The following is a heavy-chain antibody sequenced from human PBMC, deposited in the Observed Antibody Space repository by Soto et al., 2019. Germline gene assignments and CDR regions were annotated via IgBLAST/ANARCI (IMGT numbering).Heavy chain of an antibody. CDR2: ISWNSGSI. V-gene: IGHV3-9*01. Sequence: GGSLRLSCAASGFTFGDYAMQWVRQAPGKGLEWVSAISWNSGSIDYADSVKGRFTISRDNSKNTLYLQMNTLRPEDTGLYYCARVTPGNNLYYFSGLDFWGQGTSVTVSS. CDR3: ARVTPGNNLYYFSGLDF. J-gene: IGHJ6*02. D-gene: IGHD1-1*01. CDR1: GFTFGDYA.